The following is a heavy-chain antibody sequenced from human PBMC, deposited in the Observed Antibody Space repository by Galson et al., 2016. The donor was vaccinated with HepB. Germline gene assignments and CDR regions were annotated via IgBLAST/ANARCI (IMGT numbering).Heavy chain of an antibody. CDR1: GFIFSRHA. D-gene: IGHD1-26*01. CDR3: AREDKWDSMDV. Sequence: SLRLSCAASGFIFSRHALTWVRQAPGKGLEWVSAISANGAATDYANSVKGRFNISRDNAKNLLYLQMNSLRDEDTAVYYCAREDKWDSMDVWGQGTTVTVSS. CDR2: ISANGAAT. J-gene: IGHJ6*02. V-gene: IGHV3-23*01.